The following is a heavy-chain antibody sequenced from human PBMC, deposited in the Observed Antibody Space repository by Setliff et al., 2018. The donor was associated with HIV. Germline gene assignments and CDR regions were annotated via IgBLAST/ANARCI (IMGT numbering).Heavy chain of an antibody. D-gene: IGHD3-10*01. J-gene: IGHJ4*02. CDR2: INHNGNI. CDR1: GGSFSVNY. V-gene: IGHV4-34*01. Sequence: PSETLSLTCAVYGGSFSVNYWSWIRQPPGKGLDWIAEINHNGNINYNPSLESRVTISMDPSKKQFSLKLSSVTAADTAVYYCARGSLYYGLASEVLAYWGQGTLVTVSS. CDR3: ARGSLYYGLASEVLAY.